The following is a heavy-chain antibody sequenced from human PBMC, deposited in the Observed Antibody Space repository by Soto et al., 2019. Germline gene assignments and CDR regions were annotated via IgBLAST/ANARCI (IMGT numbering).Heavy chain of an antibody. Sequence: VKVSCKASGYTFTGYYMHWGRQAPGQGLEWMGWINPNSGGTNYAQKFQGWVTMTRDTSISTAYMELSRLRSDDTAVYYCAREKRNVLRYFDWPVGAFDIWGQGTMVTVSS. CDR2: INPNSGGT. CDR3: AREKRNVLRYFDWPVGAFDI. V-gene: IGHV1-2*04. D-gene: IGHD3-9*01. J-gene: IGHJ3*02. CDR1: GYTFTGYY.